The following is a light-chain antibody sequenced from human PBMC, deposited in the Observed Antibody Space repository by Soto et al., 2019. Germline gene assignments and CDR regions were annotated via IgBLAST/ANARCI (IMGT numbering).Light chain of an antibody. Sequence: DIVMSQSLVTLSVSPGERATRSCRASQSISRNLAWFQQKPGQAPSLLIFGASTRAAGIPARFSGSGSGTEFSLTISGLQSEDFAVYFCHLSENRPKTFGQGTKVDIK. CDR2: GAS. V-gene: IGKV3-15*01. CDR3: HLSENRPKT. CDR1: QSISRN. J-gene: IGKJ1*01.